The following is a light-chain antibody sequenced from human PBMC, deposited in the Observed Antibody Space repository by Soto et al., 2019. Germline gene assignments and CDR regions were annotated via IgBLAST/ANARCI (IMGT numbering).Light chain of an antibody. CDR2: SNN. CDR3: AAWDDSLTDYV. CDR1: SSNIGRNT. Sequence: SALPQAPSASHTPGRRDTISCSGRSSNIGRNTVNWYQQLPGTAPKLLIYSNNRRPSGVPDRFSGSKSGTSASLAISGLQSEDEADYYCAAWDDSLTDYVFGTGTKVTVL. V-gene: IGLV1-44*01. J-gene: IGLJ1*01.